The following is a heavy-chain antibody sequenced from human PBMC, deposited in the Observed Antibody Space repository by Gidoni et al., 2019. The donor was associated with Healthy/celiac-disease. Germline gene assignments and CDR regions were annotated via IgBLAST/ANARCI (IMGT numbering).Heavy chain of an antibody. Sequence: QVQLVESGGGVVQPGRSRRLSCAASGFTFSSYGMHWVRQAPGKGLEWVAVIWYDGSNQYYADSVKGRFTISRYNSQNTLYLQMHSLRAEDTAVYYCARDLGDYWGQGTLVTVSS. CDR1: GFTFSSYG. J-gene: IGHJ4*02. CDR3: ARDLGDY. D-gene: IGHD3-10*01. V-gene: IGHV3-33*01. CDR2: IWYDGSNQ.